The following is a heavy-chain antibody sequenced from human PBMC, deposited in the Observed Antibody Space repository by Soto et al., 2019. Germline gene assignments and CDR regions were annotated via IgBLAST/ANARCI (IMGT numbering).Heavy chain of an antibody. CDR3: ARSDYGDLDY. V-gene: IGHV1-8*01. J-gene: IGHJ4*02. Sequence: QVQLVQSGSEVKKPGASVKVSCKASGYTFTNYDLHCVRQASGQGLEWMGWVNPKTGNTAYEQKFQGRVTMSRDTSVTAAYMELSSLTSEDTAVYFCARSDYGDLDYWGQGTRVTVSS. CDR1: GYTFTNYD. CDR2: VNPKTGNT. D-gene: IGHD4-17*01.